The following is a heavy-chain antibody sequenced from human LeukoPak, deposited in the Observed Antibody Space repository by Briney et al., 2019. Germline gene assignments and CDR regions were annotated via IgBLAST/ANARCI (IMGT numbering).Heavy chain of an antibody. J-gene: IGHJ6*03. CDR2: IYHSGNT. D-gene: IGHD1-20*01. Sequence: SETLSLTCTVSGGSINSGAFSWSWIRQPPGKDLEWVGHIYHSGNTYYNPSLKSRVTVSVDTSKNQFSLKLTSVTAADTAMYFCARLGGYNWNPRHYYFYYMDVWGKGTTVTVSS. CDR3: ARLGGYNWNPRHYYFYYMDV. CDR1: GGSINSGAFS. V-gene: IGHV4-30-2*03.